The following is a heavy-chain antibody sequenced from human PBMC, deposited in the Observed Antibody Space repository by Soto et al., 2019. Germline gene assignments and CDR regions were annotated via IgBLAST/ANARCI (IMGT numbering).Heavy chain of an antibody. D-gene: IGHD3-22*01. CDR2: FDPEDGET. J-gene: IGHJ3*02. CDR3: ATNIITMIVVVPQLDAFDI. Sequence: ASVKVSCKVSGYTLTELSMHWVRQAPGKGLDWMGGFDPEDGETIYAQKFQGRVTMTEDTSTDTAYMELSSLGSEDTAVYYCATNIITMIVVVPQLDAFDIWGQGTMVTVSS. CDR1: GYTLTELS. V-gene: IGHV1-24*01.